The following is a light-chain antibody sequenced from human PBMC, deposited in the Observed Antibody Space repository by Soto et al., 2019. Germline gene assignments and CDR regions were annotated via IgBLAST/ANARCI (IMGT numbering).Light chain of an antibody. CDR1: QSISSY. CDR2: AAS. V-gene: IGKV1-39*01. CDR3: QQSYSTLLT. J-gene: IGKJ4*01. Sequence: DIQMTQSPSSLSASVGARVTITCRASQSISSYLNWYQQKPGKAPKLLIYAASSLQSGVPSRFSGSGSGTDLTLTISSLQPEDCETYYCQQSYSTLLTFGGGTKVDIK.